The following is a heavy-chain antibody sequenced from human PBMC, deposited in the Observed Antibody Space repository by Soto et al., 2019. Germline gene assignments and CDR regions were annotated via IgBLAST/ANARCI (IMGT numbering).Heavy chain of an antibody. J-gene: IGHJ6*02. CDR2: ISAYNGNT. CDR3: ARDLYDFWSGYSYYYYYGMDV. V-gene: IGHV1-18*01. CDR1: GYTFTSYG. D-gene: IGHD3-3*01. Sequence: KVSCKASGYTFTSYGISWVRQAPGQGLEWMGWISAYNGNTNYAQKLQGRVTMTTDTSTSTAYMELRSLRSDDTDVYYCARDLYDFWSGYSYYYYYGMDVWGQGTTVTVSS.